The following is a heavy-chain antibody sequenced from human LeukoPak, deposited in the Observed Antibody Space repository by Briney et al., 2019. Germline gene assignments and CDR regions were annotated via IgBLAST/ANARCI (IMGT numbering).Heavy chain of an antibody. D-gene: IGHD1-1*01. CDR3: ARRHWNTGGIDY. CDR1: GYSFTSYW. CDR2: IYPGDSDT. J-gene: IGHJ4*02. V-gene: IGHV5-51*01. Sequence: GESLKISCKGSGYSFTSYWIGWVRQMPGKGLEWMGIIYPGDSDTRYSPSFQGHVSISANNYTSTAYLQWTRLKSSDSGIYYCARRHWNTGGIDYWGQGTLVTVSS.